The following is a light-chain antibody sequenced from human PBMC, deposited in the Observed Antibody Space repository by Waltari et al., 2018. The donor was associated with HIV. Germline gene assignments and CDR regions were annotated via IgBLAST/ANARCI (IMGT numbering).Light chain of an antibody. CDR2: EVS. CDR1: SSDGGGYTS. J-gene: IGLJ2*01. CDR3: SSYAGSNNVV. V-gene: IGLV2-8*01. Sequence: QSALTQPPSASGSPGQSVTISCTGTSSDGGGYTSVSWYQQHPGKAPQVMIYEVSKRPSGVPDRFSGSKSGNTASLTVSGLQAEDEADYYCSSYAGSNNVVFGGGTKLTVL.